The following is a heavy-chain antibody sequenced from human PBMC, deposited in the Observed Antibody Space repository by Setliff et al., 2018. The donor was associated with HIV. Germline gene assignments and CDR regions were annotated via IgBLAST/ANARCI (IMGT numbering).Heavy chain of an antibody. J-gene: IGHJ6*02. CDR2: FYYSGST. CDR1: GGSISSSNYY. CDR3: ARDRGILTYYYYYGMDV. Sequence: PSETLSLTCAVSGGSISSSNYYWVWIRQPPGKELEGIGSFYYSGSTYYNPSLKSRVTISVDTSKNQFSLKLSSVTAADTAVYYCARDRGILTYYYYYGMDVWGQGTTVTVSS. D-gene: IGHD3-9*01. V-gene: IGHV4-39*07.